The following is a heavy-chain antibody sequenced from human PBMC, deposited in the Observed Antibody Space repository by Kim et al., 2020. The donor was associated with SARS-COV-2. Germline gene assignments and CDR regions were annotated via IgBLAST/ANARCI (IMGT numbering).Heavy chain of an antibody. D-gene: IGHD2-8*01. CDR3: ARHLYASSPYNWFDP. Sequence: QTLQGRVTMTTDTSTGTAYMELRSLRSDDTAVYYCARHLYASSPYNWFDPWGQGTLVTVSS. V-gene: IGHV1-18*01. J-gene: IGHJ5*02.